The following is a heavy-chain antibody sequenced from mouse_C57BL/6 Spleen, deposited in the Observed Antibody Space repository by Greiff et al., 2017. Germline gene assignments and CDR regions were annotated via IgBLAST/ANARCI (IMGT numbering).Heavy chain of an antibody. CDR2: ISDGGSYT. J-gene: IGHJ2*01. Sequence: EVQLVESGGGLVKPGGSLKLSCAASGFTFSSYAMSWVRQTPEKRLEWVATISDGGSYTYYPDNVKGRFTISRDNAKNNLYLQMSHLKSEDTAMYYCAYGSSYGYFDYWGQGTTLTVSS. CDR3: AYGSSYGYFDY. D-gene: IGHD1-1*01. CDR1: GFTFSSYA. V-gene: IGHV5-4*01.